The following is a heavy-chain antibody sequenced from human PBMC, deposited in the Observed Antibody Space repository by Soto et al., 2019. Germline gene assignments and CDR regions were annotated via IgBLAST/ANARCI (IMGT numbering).Heavy chain of an antibody. CDR3: ARTLLSTGSYYFDY. V-gene: IGHV4-59*08. CDR1: GGSIISSI. J-gene: IGHJ4*02. CDR2: IYYSGST. Sequence: SDTLSLTCAVTGGSIISSIWSTIRQPPGKGLELIGYIYYSGSTKYNPSLKSRLTISVDTSRNQFSLRLSSVTAADTAVYYCARTLLSTGSYYFDYWGQGTLVT. D-gene: IGHD1-26*01.